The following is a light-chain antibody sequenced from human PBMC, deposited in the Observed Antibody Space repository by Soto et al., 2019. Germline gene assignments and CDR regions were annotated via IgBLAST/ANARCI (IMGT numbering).Light chain of an antibody. J-gene: IGKJ5*01. CDR1: QSVSSY. Sequence: ETVLTQSPATLSLSPGERATLSCRASQSVSSYLAWYQQKPGQAPRLLIYDESNRATGIPASFSGSGSGTEFALTISSLATEEVTVYYCQQRSSWRPVTVGQVTRLEIK. CDR2: DES. V-gene: IGKV3-11*01. CDR3: QQRSSWRPVT.